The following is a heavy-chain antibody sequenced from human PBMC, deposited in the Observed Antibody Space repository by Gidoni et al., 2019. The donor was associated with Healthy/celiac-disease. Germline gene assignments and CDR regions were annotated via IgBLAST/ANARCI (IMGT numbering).Heavy chain of an antibody. CDR1: GFTFGSYA. J-gene: IGHJ4*02. V-gene: IGHV3-23*01. CDR2: IIGSGGRT. Sequence: EVQLLESGGGLVQPGGSLRLACAASGFTFGSYAMSWVRQAPGKGLGCVSAIIGSGGRTYYADSVKGRFTISRDNSKNTLYLQMNSLRAEDTAVYYCAKAWDYDILTGYPYYFDYWGQGTLVTVSS. CDR3: AKAWDYDILTGYPYYFDY. D-gene: IGHD3-9*01.